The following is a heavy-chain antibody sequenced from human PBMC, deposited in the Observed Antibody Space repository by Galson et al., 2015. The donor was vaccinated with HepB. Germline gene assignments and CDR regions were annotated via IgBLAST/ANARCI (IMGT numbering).Heavy chain of an antibody. CDR1: GGSISTFF. CDR3: VRHCWTLCGKEVDAFDI. Sequence: SETLSLTCSVSGGSISTFFWSWIRQPPGKGLEWIAYSQYRGNTNYNPSLESRVIMSIDTSKNQFSLKVNSVTAADTAVYYCVRHCWTLCGKEVDAFDIWGPGTMVTVTS. J-gene: IGHJ3*02. V-gene: IGHV4-59*01. D-gene: IGHD3/OR15-3a*01. CDR2: SQYRGNT.